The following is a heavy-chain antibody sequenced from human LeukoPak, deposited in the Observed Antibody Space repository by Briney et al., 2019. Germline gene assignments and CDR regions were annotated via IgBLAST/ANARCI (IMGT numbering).Heavy chain of an antibody. Sequence: GASVKVSCKASGYTLTGYYMHWVRQAPGQGLEWMGWINPNSGGTNYAQKFQGRVTMTRDTSISTAYMELSRLRSDDTAVYYCARDRIAARPWNWFDPWGQGTLVTVSS. CDR1: GYTLTGYY. CDR3: ARDRIAARPWNWFDP. V-gene: IGHV1-2*02. J-gene: IGHJ5*02. D-gene: IGHD6-6*01. CDR2: INPNSGGT.